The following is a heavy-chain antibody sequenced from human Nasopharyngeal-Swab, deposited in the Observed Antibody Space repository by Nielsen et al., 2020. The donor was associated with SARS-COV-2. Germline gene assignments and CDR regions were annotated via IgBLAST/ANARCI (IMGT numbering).Heavy chain of an antibody. CDR3: ARAVVDFYYGMDV. V-gene: IGHV4-31*03. Sequence: SETLSLTCTVSGGSISSGGHYWTWIRQYPGRGLEWLGYIYHSGSTYFKPSLRSRLTISIDTSKNQFSLKLSSVTAAGTAVYYCARAVVDFYYGMDVWGQGTSVTVSS. CDR2: IYHSGST. CDR1: GGSISSGGHY. D-gene: IGHD3-16*02. J-gene: IGHJ6*02.